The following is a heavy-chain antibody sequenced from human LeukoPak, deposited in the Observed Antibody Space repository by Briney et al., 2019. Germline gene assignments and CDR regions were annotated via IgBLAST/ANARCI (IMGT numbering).Heavy chain of an antibody. D-gene: IGHD3-16*02. CDR1: GFTFSSYA. V-gene: IGHV3-23*01. CDR2: ISGSGGST. J-gene: IGHJ4*02. CDR3: AKDPVYDYVWGSYPHDY. Sequence: GGSLRLSCAASGFTFSSYAMSWVRQAPGKGLEWVSAISGSGGSTYYADSVKGRFTISRDNSKNTLYLQMNSLRAEDTAVYYCAKDPVYDYVWGSYPHDYWGRGTLVTVSS.